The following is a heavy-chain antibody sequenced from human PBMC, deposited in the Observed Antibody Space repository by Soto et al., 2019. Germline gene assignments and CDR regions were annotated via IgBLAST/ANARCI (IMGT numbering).Heavy chain of an antibody. CDR2: IRSKAYGGTT. V-gene: IGHV3-49*03. CDR3: TRVLRTLRYFDWLLFLDP. D-gene: IGHD3-9*01. Sequence: GGSLRLSCTASGFTFGDYAMSWFRQAPGKGLEWVGFIRSKAYGGTTEYAASVKGRFTISRDDSKSIAYLQMNSLKTEDTAVYYCTRVLRTLRYFDWLLFLDPWAQGTLVTVSS. J-gene: IGHJ5*02. CDR1: GFTFGDYA.